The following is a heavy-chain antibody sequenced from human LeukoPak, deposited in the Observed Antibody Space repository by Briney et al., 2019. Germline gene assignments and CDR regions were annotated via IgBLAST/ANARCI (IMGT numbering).Heavy chain of an antibody. CDR3: ATLTGESVPYYYYGMDV. D-gene: IGHD7-27*01. CDR2: MNPNSGNT. J-gene: IGHJ6*02. V-gene: IGHV1-8*01. CDR1: GYTFTSYD. Sequence: ASVTVSCTASGYTFTSYDINWVRQATGQGFEWMGWMNPNSGNTGYAQKFQGRVTMTRNTSISTAYMELSSLRSEDTAVYYCATLTGESVPYYYYGMDVWGQGTTVTVSS.